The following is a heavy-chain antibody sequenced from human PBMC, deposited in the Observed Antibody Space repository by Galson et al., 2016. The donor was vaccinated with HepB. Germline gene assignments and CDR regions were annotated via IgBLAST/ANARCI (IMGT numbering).Heavy chain of an antibody. D-gene: IGHD6-19*01. CDR1: GFTFRNYA. Sequence: SLRLSCAASGFTFRNYALSWVRRAPGKGLEWASHIDGPTPDTHYADSVRGRFSIYRDNSRDTLYVQMDSLTAEDSAIYYCTTWLSHHFDYWGQGTRVTVSS. V-gene: IGHV3-23*01. CDR3: TTWLSHHFDY. J-gene: IGHJ4*02. CDR2: IDGPTPDT.